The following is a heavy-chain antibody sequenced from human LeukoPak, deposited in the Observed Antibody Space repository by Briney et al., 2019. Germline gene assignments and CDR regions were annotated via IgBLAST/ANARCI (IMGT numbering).Heavy chain of an antibody. CDR1: GASVSSASY. J-gene: IGHJ5*02. CDR2: IYNGVNT. Sequence: SETLSLTCTVSGASVSSASYWSWIRQPPGKGVEWIAHIYNGVNTNYSPSLKSRVTISVDTSKNQFSLRLNSVTAADTAVYYCARSRAFNSGAFDPWGQGSLVTVSS. CDR3: ARSRAFNSGAFDP. V-gene: IGHV4-61*01. D-gene: IGHD1-26*01.